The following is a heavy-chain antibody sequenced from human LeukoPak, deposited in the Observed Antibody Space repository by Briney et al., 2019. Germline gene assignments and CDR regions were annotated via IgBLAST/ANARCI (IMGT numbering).Heavy chain of an antibody. CDR1: GYTFSVSA. V-gene: IGHV3-73*01. CDR2: IRSKANNYAT. D-gene: IGHD1-26*01. J-gene: IGHJ6*02. Sequence: GGSLRLSCAASGYTFSVSATHWVREASGEGLEWVGRIRSKANNYATAYATSVKGRFTLSRDDSNNTAYLQMNSLKTEDTAVYFCIRGAASGSYYGLDVWGQGATVTVSS. CDR3: IRGAASGSYYGLDV.